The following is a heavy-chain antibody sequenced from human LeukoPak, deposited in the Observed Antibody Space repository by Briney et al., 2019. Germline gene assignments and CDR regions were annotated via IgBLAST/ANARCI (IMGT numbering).Heavy chain of an antibody. CDR1: GGSISSYY. J-gene: IGHJ4*02. CDR2: IYYSGST. V-gene: IGHV4-59*01. CDR3: ARDRGYGLLDY. Sequence: SETLSLTCTVSGGSISSYYWSWIRQPPGRGLEWIGYIYYSGSTNYNPSLKSRVTISVDTSKNQFSLKVNSVTAADTAVYYCARDRGYGLLDYWGQGSLVTVS. D-gene: IGHD5-18*01.